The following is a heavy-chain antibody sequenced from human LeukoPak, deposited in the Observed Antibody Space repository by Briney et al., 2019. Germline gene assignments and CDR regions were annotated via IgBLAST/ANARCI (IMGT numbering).Heavy chain of an antibody. CDR2: IRSKAYGGTT. CDR1: GFTFSNYW. Sequence: GGSLRLSCAASGFTFSNYWMTWVRQAPGKGLEWVGFIRSKAYGGTTEYAASVKVRFTISRDDSKSIAYLQMNSLKTEDTAVYYCTRRRREVITIVDYWGQGTLVTVSS. V-gene: IGHV3-49*04. D-gene: IGHD3-3*01. J-gene: IGHJ4*02. CDR3: TRRRREVITIVDY.